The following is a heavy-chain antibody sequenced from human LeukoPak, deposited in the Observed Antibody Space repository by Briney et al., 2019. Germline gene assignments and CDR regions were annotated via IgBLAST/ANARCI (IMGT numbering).Heavy chain of an antibody. CDR2: INPSGGST. CDR1: GYTFTRYH. Sequence: ASVKVSCKASGYTFTRYHMHWVRQAPGQGLEWMGIINPSGGSTRYAQKFQGRLTMTRDTSISTAYMELSRLRSDDTAVYYCARRSSSWYYYYYYMDVWGKGTTVTVSS. J-gene: IGHJ6*03. D-gene: IGHD6-13*01. CDR3: ARRSSSWYYYYYYMDV. V-gene: IGHV1-46*01.